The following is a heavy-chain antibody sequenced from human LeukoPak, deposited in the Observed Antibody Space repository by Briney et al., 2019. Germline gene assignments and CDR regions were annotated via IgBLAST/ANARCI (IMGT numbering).Heavy chain of an antibody. J-gene: IGHJ5*02. CDR1: GGSISSYY. CDR3: ARDFSSGWMAGWFDP. Sequence: PSETLSLTCTVSGGSISSYYWSWIRQPAGKGLEWIGRIYTSGSTNYNPSLKSRVTMSVDTSKNQFSLKLSSVTAADTAVYYCARDFSSGWMAGWFDPWGQGTLVTVSS. CDR2: IYTSGST. V-gene: IGHV4-4*07. D-gene: IGHD6-25*01.